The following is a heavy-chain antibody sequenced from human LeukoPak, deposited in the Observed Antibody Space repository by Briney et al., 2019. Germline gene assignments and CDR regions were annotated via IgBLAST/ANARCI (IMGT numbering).Heavy chain of an antibody. J-gene: IGHJ5*02. CDR1: GGFFSGYY. D-gene: IGHD3-16*02. V-gene: IGHV4-34*01. CDR2: VHDSGSV. CDR3: ARQGYISRYFDP. Sequence: SETLSLTCAVYGGFFSGYYWSWIRQPPGKGLEWIGSVHDSGSVDYRPSLKSRVTIFTDTSKNQFSLRMRFVTAADTAVYYCARQGYISRYFDPWGQGTLVAVSS.